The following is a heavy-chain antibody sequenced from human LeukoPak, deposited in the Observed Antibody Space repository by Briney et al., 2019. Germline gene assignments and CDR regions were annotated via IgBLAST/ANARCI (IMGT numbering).Heavy chain of an antibody. D-gene: IGHD3-22*01. CDR1: GFTFDDYA. Sequence: GGSLRLSCAASGFTFDDYAMHWVRQAPGKGLEWVSGISWNSGSIGYADSVKGRFTISRDNAKNSLYLQMNSLRAEDTALYYCAKSLYSSGYCSDYWGQGTLVTVSS. CDR3: AKSLYSSGYCSDY. V-gene: IGHV3-9*01. J-gene: IGHJ4*02. CDR2: ISWNSGSI.